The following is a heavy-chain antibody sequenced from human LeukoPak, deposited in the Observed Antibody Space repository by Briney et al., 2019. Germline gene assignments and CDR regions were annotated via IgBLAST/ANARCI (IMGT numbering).Heavy chain of an antibody. CDR2: ISAYNGNT. CDR1: GYTFTSYG. J-gene: IGHJ5*02. CDR3: ARDSYYGSGSYYNVVWFDP. D-gene: IGHD3-10*01. V-gene: IGHV1-18*01. Sequence: ASVRVSCKASGYTFTSYGISWVRQAPGQGLEWMGWISAYNGNTNYAQKLQGRVTMTTDTSTSTAYMELRSLRSDDTAVYYYARDSYYGSGSYYNVVWFDPWGQGTQVTVSS.